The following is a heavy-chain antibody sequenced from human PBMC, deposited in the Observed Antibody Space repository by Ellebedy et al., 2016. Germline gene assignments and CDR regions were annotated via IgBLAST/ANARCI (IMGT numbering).Heavy chain of an antibody. D-gene: IGHD6-13*01. V-gene: IGHV1-2*02. CDR3: ARILSSSWYIGDY. Sequence: ASVKVSCXASGYTFTGYYMHWVRQAPGQGLEWMGWINPNSGGTNYAQKFQGRVTMTRDTSISTAYMELSRLRSDDTAVYYCARILSSSWYIGDYWGQGTLVTVSS. CDR2: INPNSGGT. CDR1: GYTFTGYY. J-gene: IGHJ4*02.